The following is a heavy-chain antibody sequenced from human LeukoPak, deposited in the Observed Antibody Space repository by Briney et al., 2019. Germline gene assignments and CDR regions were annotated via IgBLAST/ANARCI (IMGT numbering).Heavy chain of an antibody. D-gene: IGHD6-19*01. V-gene: IGHV1-2*02. CDR1: GYTFTNYY. CDR3: ARDFSSGWYWFDP. CDR2: INPKRGAT. Sequence: GASVKVSCKTSGYTFTNYYMHWVRQAPGQGLEWMGWINPKRGATNYAQKFQGRVTMTRDTSISTAYMELSRLRSDDTAVYYCARDFSSGWYWFDPWGQGTLVTVSS. J-gene: IGHJ5*02.